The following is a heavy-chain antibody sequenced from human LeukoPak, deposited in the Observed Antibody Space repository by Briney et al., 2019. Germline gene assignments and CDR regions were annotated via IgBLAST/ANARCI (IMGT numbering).Heavy chain of an antibody. J-gene: IGHJ3*02. CDR2: IYYSGST. V-gene: IGHV4-39*07. CDR3: ARVLMDSSGYSPFDAFGI. Sequence: SETLSLTCTVSGGSISSSSYYWGWIRQPPGKGLEWIGSIYYSGSTYYNPSLKSRVTISVDTSKNQFSLKLSSVTAADTAVYYCARVLMDSSGYSPFDAFGIWGQGTMVTVSS. D-gene: IGHD3-22*01. CDR1: GGSISSSSYY.